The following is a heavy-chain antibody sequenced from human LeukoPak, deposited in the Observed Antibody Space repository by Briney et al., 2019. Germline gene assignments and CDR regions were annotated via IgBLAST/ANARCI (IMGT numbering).Heavy chain of an antibody. Sequence: PSETLSLTCTVSGGSITGHYWSWIRQSPAKELEWIGYIYYSGSTKYNPSLKSRVTISVDMSKNQFSLKMTSVSAADTAVYYCAREVGCGSSRCFSDNWFGPWGQGTLVTVSS. CDR3: AREVGCGSSRCFSDNWFGP. J-gene: IGHJ5*02. CDR1: GGSITGHY. CDR2: IYYSGST. V-gene: IGHV4-59*11. D-gene: IGHD3-16*01.